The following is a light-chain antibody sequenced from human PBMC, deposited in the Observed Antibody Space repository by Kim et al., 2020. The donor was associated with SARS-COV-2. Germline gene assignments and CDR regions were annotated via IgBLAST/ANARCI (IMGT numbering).Light chain of an antibody. V-gene: IGLV1-44*01. CDR1: SSNIGSNS. CDR2: SNT. CDR3: SAWDDSLNGHV. Sequence: QSVLTQAPSASGTPGQRLTISCSGSSSNIGSNSVNWYHQFPGAAPKLLIYSNTNRPSGVPDRFSGSKSGTSASLAISGLQSEDETDYYCSAWDDSLNGHVFGAGTQLTVL. J-gene: IGLJ3*02.